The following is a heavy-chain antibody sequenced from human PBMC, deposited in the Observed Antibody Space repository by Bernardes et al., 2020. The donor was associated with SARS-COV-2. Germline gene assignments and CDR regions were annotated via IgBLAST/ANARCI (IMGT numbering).Heavy chain of an antibody. CDR3: ARDLGGSGWPNDAFDI. Sequence: GYLRRSRAASGFTLSRYGMHWVRTAPGKGLEWVAVIWYDGSNKYYADSVKGRFTISRDNSKNTLYLQMNSLRAEDTAVYYCARDLGGSGWPNDAFDIWGQGTMVTVSS. V-gene: IGHV3-33*01. CDR2: IWYDGSNK. D-gene: IGHD6-19*01. J-gene: IGHJ3*02. CDR1: GFTLSRYG.